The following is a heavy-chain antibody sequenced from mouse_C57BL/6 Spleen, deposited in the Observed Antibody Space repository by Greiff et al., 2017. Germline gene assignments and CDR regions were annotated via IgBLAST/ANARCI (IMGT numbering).Heavy chain of an antibody. CDR2: IDPETGGT. D-gene: IGHD1-1*01. CDR3: SCGSSLYYFDY. Sequence: QVQLQQSGAELVRPGASVTLSCKASGYTFTDYEMHWVKQTPVHGLEWIGAIDPETGGTAYNQKFKGKAILTADKSSSTAYMELRSLTSEDSAVYYCSCGSSLYYFDYWGQGTTLTVAS. V-gene: IGHV1-15*01. CDR1: GYTFTDYE. J-gene: IGHJ2*01.